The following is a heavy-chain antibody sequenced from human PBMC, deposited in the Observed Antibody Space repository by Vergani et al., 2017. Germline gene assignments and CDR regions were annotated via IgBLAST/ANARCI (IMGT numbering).Heavy chain of an antibody. D-gene: IGHD7-27*01. Sequence: QVQLVQSGAEVKKPGASVKVSCKASGYTFTSYDINWVRQATGQGLEWMGWISNHNGKTDYSQKFQGRVTMTTDISASTAYMELRSLRSDDTAMYYCARPNWGYGGMDVWGQGP. J-gene: IGHJ6*02. V-gene: IGHV1-18*01. CDR3: ARPNWGYGGMDV. CDR2: ISNHNGKT. CDR1: GYTFTSYD.